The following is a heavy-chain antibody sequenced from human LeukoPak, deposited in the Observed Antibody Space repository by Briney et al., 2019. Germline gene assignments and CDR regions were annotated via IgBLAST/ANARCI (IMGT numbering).Heavy chain of an antibody. D-gene: IGHD6-19*01. J-gene: IGHJ2*01. CDR1: GFTFDDYG. V-gene: IGHV3-9*03. CDR3: AKDLRAVAGGYFDL. Sequence: GGSLRLSCAASGFTFDDYGMSWVRQAPGKGLEWVCGISWNSGSIAYADSVKGRFTISRDNARNSLYLQMNSLRAEDMALYYCAKDLRAVAGGYFDLWGRGTLVTVSS. CDR2: ISWNSGSI.